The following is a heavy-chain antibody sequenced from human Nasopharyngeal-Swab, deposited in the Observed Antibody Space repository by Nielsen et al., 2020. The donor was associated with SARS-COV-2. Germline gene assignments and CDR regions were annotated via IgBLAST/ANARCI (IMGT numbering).Heavy chain of an antibody. V-gene: IGHV4-34*09. D-gene: IGHD4-17*01. CDR2: INHSGST. CDR3: ARAPVTTVTTYYFDY. Sequence: SETLSLTCAVYGGSFSGYYWSWIRQPPGKGLEWIGEINHSGSTNYNPSLKSRVTISVDTSKNQFSLKLSSVTAADTAVYYCARAPVTTVTTYYFDYWGQGTLVTVSS. CDR1: GGSFSGYY. J-gene: IGHJ4*02.